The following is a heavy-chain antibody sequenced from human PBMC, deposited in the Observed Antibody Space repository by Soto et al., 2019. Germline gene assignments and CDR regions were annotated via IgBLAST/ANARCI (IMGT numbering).Heavy chain of an antibody. V-gene: IGHV3-33*01. CDR3: ARDTGYYDFWSGYLARGSYYYGMDV. CDR1: GFTFSSYG. CDR2: IWYDGSNK. D-gene: IGHD3-3*01. J-gene: IGHJ6*02. Sequence: GGSLRLSCAASGFTFSSYGMHWVRQAPGKGLEWVAVIWYDGSNKYYADSVKGRFTISRDNSKNTLYLQMNSLRAEDTAVYYCARDTGYYDFWSGYLARGSYYYGMDVWGQGTTVTVSS.